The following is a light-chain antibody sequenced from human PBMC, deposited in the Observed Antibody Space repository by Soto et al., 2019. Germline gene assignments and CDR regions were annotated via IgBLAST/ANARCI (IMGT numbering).Light chain of an antibody. CDR1: SSDIGAGYH. CDR2: GNN. J-gene: IGLJ3*02. CDR3: QSYDSSLSGSV. V-gene: IGLV1-40*01. Sequence: QSVLTQPPSVSGAPGQRVTISCTGSSSDIGAGYHVHWYQQLPGTAPKLLIYGNNNRPSGVPDRFSGSKSRTSASLAITGLQAEDEADYYCQSYDSSLSGSVFGGGTKLTVL.